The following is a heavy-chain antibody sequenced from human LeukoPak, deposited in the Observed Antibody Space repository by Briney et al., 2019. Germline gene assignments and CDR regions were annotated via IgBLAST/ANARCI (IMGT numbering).Heavy chain of an antibody. V-gene: IGHV4-34*01. D-gene: IGHD3-16*01. J-gene: IGHJ6*02. CDR2: INHSGST. CDR1: GGSFSGYY. Sequence: ASETLSLTCAVYGGSFSGYYWSWIRQPPGKGLEWIGEINHSGSTNYNPSLKSRVTISVDTSKNQFSLKLSSVTAADTAVYYCARVDVSYYYYGMDVWGQGTTVTVSS. CDR3: ARVDVSYYYYGMDV.